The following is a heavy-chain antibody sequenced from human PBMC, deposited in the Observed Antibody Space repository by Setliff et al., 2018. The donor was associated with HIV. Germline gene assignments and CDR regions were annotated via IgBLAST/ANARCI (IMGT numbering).Heavy chain of an antibody. CDR3: ARVYYGDLEY. CDR2: IFRAGNA. CDR1: GGSISSGAYL. Sequence: SETLSLTCTVSGGSISSGAYLWAWIRQPAGKGLEWIGRIFRAGNATYSPSLKSRATMSIDASQNQFSLKLKHVTAADTAVYYCARVYYGDLEYWGQGTLVTVSS. J-gene: IGHJ4*02. V-gene: IGHV4-61*02. D-gene: IGHD4-17*01.